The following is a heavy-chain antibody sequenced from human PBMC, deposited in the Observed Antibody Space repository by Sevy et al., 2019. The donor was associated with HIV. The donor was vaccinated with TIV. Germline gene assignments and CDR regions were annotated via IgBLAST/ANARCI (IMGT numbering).Heavy chain of an antibody. V-gene: IGHV3-7*01. CDR1: GFTFSSYW. J-gene: IGHJ4*02. D-gene: IGHD4-17*01. CDR3: ARAGYGGSKVYYFDY. CDR2: IKQDGSEK. Sequence: GGSLRLSCAASGFTFSSYWMSWVRQAPGKGLEWVASIKQDGSEKYYVDSVKGRFTISRDNAKNSLYLQMNSLRAEDTAVYYCARAGYGGSKVYYFDYWGQGTLVTVSS.